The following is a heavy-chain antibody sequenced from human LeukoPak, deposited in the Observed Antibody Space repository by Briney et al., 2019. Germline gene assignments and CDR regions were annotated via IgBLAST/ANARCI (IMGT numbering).Heavy chain of an antibody. V-gene: IGHV4-30-4*08. Sequence: PSETLSLTCTVSGGSISSGDYYWSWIRQPPGKGLEWIGYIYYSGSTYYNPSLKSRVTISVDTSKNQFSLKLSSVTAADTAVYYCAREPRSTSFPDYFDYWGQGTLVTVSS. CDR2: IYYSGST. CDR1: GGSISSGDYY. CDR3: AREPRSTSFPDYFDY. J-gene: IGHJ4*02. D-gene: IGHD2-2*01.